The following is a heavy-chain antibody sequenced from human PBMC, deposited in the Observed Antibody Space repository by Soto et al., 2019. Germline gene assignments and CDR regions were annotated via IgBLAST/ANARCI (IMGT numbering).Heavy chain of an antibody. D-gene: IGHD5-12*01. CDR2: ISGSGGST. CDR1: GVTFSSHA. Sequence: GSLRLSCAASGVTFSSHAMSWVRQAPGKGLEWVSAISGSGGSTYYADSVKGRFTISRDNSKNTLYLQMNSLRAEDTAVYYCAKDRLDREATTFDYWGQGTLVTVSS. CDR3: AKDRLDREATTFDY. J-gene: IGHJ4*02. V-gene: IGHV3-23*01.